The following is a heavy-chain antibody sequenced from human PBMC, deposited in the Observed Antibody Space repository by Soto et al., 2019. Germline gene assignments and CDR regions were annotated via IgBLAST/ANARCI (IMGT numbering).Heavy chain of an antibody. CDR3: TTDLPRKIRFLEWHTYARNAFDI. J-gene: IGHJ3*02. V-gene: IGHV3-15*01. CDR1: GFTFSNAW. CDR2: IKSKTDGGTT. Sequence: GGSLRLSCAASGFTFSNAWMSWVRQAPGKGLEWVGRIKSKTDGGTTDYAAPVKGRFTISRDDSKNTLYLQMNSLKTEDTAVYYCTTDLPRKIRFLEWHTYARNAFDIWGQGTMVTVSS. D-gene: IGHD3-3*01.